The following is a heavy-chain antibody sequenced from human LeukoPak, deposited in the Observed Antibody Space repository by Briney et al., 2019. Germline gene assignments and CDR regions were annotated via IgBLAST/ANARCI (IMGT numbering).Heavy chain of an antibody. Sequence: GGSLRLSCTVSGFTVSSNSMSWVRQAPGKGLEWVSFIYSDNTHYSDSVKGRFTISRDNSKNTLYLQMNSLRAEDTAVYYCARRVGAYSHPYDYWGQGTLVTVSS. CDR2: IYSDNT. CDR1: GFTVSSNS. V-gene: IGHV3-53*01. J-gene: IGHJ4*02. D-gene: IGHD4/OR15-4a*01. CDR3: ARRVGAYSHPYDY.